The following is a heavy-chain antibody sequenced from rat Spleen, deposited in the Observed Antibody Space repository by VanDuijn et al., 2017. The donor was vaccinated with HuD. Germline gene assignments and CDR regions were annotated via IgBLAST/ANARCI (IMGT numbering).Heavy chain of an antibody. Sequence: EVQLVESGGGLVQPGRSMKLSCAASGFTFRNYYMAWVRQAPTKGLEWVASISTGGGNTYYRDSVKCRFTISRVNAKITLYPQLDSLRSEDTATYYCARLPYYYDGSYYYYFDYWGQGVMVTVSS. CDR3: ARLPYYYDGSYYYYFDY. CDR1: GFTFRNYY. D-gene: IGHD1-12*02. J-gene: IGHJ2*01. V-gene: IGHV5-25*01. CDR2: ISTGGGNT.